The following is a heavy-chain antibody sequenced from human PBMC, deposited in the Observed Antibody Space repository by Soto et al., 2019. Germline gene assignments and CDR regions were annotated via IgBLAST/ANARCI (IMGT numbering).Heavy chain of an antibody. CDR2: ISGGGGTM. D-gene: IGHD1-26*01. V-gene: IGHV3-48*04. J-gene: IGHJ4*02. CDR3: ARDKSGTYSIDY. Sequence: EVQVVESGGGSVQPGGSLRLSCAASGFTFSRYTMNWVRQAPGKGLEWLSYISGGGGTMSYADSVKGRVTISRDNAKNSLYLQMDRLRAEDTAVYYCARDKSGTYSIDYWGQGTLVTVSS. CDR1: GFTFSRYT.